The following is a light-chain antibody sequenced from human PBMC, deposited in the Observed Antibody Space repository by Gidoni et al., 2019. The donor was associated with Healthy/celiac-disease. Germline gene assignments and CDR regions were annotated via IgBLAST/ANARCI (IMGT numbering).Light chain of an antibody. CDR2: GAS. J-gene: IGKJ2*01. CDR3: QLYGSSPPVT. CDR1: QSVSSSY. V-gene: IGKV3-20*01. Sequence: ELVLTQSQGPLSLSPGERATLSCRASQSVSSSYLAWYQQIPGQAPRLLLYGASSRSTGIPDRFSVSGSGTDFTLTISRLEPEDFAVYYCQLYGSSPPVTFGQGTKLEIK.